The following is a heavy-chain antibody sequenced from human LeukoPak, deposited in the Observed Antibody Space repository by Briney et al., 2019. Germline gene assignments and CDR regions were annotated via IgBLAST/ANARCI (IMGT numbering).Heavy chain of an antibody. D-gene: IGHD3-22*01. J-gene: IGHJ4*02. CDR1: GFTFSSYA. V-gene: IGHV3-23*01. CDR3: AKALAHPYYYDSSGYGNDY. CDR2: ISGSGGST. Sequence: GGSLRLPCAASGFTFSSYAMSWVCQAPGKGLEWVSAISGSGGSTYYADSVKGRFTISRDNSKNTLYLQMNSLRAEDTAVYYCAKALAHPYYYDSSGYGNDYWGQGTLVTVSS.